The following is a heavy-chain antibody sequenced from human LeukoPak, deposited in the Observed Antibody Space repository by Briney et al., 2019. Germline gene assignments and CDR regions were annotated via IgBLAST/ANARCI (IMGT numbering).Heavy chain of an antibody. D-gene: IGHD6-13*01. V-gene: IGHV3-20*04. CDR1: GFTFDDYG. J-gene: IGHJ4*02. CDR2: INWNGDST. CDR3: ARNTGTAWYGYYFDS. Sequence: GGSLRLSCAASGFTFDDYGMSWVRQAPGKGLEWVSGINWNGDSTGYVESVKGRFTISRDNAKNSLYLQMNSLRAEDTAFYYCARNTGTAWYGYYFDSWGQGTLVTVSS.